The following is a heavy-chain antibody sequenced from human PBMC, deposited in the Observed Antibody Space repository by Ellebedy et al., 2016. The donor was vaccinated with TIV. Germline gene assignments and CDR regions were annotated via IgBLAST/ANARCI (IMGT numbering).Heavy chain of an antibody. CDR2: ISSTSSYI. CDR1: GFTFSSYS. V-gene: IGHV3-21*01. J-gene: IGHJ4*02. D-gene: IGHD3-22*01. CDR3: ARDGITMILVVSHFDY. Sequence: GESLKISCAASGFTFSSYSMNWVRQAPGKGLEWVSSISSTSSYIYYADSVKGRFTISRDNAKNSLYLQMNSLRAEDTAVYYCARDGITMILVVSHFDYWGQGTLVTVSS.